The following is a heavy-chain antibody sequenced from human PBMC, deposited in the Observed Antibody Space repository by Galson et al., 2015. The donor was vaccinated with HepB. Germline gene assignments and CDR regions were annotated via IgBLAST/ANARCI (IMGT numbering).Heavy chain of an antibody. V-gene: IGHV6-1*01. D-gene: IGHD5-12*01. Sequence: CAISGDSVSSNSAAWNWIRQSPSRGLEWLGRTYYRSKWYNDYAVSVKSRITINPDTSKNQFSLQLNSVTPEDTAVYYCAEGNSGYYHNWFDPWGQGTLVTVSS. J-gene: IGHJ5*02. CDR2: TYYRSKWYN. CDR3: AEGNSGYYHNWFDP. CDR1: GDSVSSNSAA.